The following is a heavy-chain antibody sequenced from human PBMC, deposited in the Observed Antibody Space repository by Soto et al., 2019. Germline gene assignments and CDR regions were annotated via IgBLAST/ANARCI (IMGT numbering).Heavy chain of an antibody. J-gene: IGHJ4*02. D-gene: IGHD1-26*01. CDR1: GFTFSSYA. V-gene: IGHV3-30-3*01. CDR2: ISYDGSNK. CDR3: ARDRWALLDFDY. Sequence: QVQLVESGGGVVQPGRSLRLSCAASGFTFSSYAMHWVRQAPGKGREWVAVISYDGSNKYYADSVKGRFTISRDNSKNTLYLQMNSLRAEDTAVYYCARDRWALLDFDYWGQGTLVTVSS.